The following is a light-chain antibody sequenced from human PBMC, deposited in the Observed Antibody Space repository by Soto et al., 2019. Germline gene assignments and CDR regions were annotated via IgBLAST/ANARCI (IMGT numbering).Light chain of an antibody. Sequence: QSALTQPPSASGSPGQSVTISCTGTSSDFGGYNYVSWYQQHPGKAPQLMIYEVSKRPSGVPDRFSGSKSGNTASLTVSGLQAEDEADYYCSSYAGSNNLVVFGGGTKLTVL. CDR1: SSDFGGYNY. J-gene: IGLJ2*01. CDR3: SSYAGSNNLVV. V-gene: IGLV2-8*01. CDR2: EVS.